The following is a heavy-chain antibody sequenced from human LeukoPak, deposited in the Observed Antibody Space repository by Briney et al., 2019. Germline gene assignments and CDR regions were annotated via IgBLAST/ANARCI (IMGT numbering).Heavy chain of an antibody. CDR2: INHSGST. CDR3: ARDVPAHYYYMDV. V-gene: IGHV4-34*01. J-gene: IGHJ6*03. Sequence: SETLSLTCAVYGGSFSGYYWSWIRQPPGKGLEWIGEINHSGSTNYNPSLKSRVTISVDTSKNQFSLKLSSVTAADTAVYYCARDVPAHYYYMDVWGKGTTVTVSS. CDR1: GGSFSGYY.